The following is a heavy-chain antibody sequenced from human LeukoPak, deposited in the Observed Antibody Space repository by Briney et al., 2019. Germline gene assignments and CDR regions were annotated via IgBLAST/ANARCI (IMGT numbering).Heavy chain of an antibody. Sequence: ASVKVSCKASGYTFTSYGISWVRQAPGQGLEWMGRINPNSGGTNYAQKFQGRVTMTRDTSISTAYMELSRLRSDDTAVYYCARTRYSYGSPYYFDYWDQGTLVTVSS. D-gene: IGHD5-18*01. CDR2: INPNSGGT. CDR1: GYTFTSYG. J-gene: IGHJ4*02. CDR3: ARTRYSYGSPYYFDY. V-gene: IGHV1-2*06.